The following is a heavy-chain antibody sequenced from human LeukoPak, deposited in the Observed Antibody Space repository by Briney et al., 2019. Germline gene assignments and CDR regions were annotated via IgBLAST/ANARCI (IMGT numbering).Heavy chain of an antibody. D-gene: IGHD6-13*01. J-gene: IGHJ2*01. CDR2: VETSGNT. Sequence: PAETLSLTCAVYGGSFSGYYWSWIRQPAGEGREWIGRVETSGNTNYKPSLNSRLTMSVHMSTNQFPLQLSSVTAADTAVYYCARVSSSCYQDWYFDLWGRGPLLPVSS. CDR1: GGSFSGYY. CDR3: ARVSSSCYQDWYFDL. V-gene: IGHV4-59*10.